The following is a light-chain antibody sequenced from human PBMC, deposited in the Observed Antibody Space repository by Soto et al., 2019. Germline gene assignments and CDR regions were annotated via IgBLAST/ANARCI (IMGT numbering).Light chain of an antibody. CDR2: KDD. CDR1: NSNIESNY. J-gene: IGLJ3*02. CDR3: AVREDPLSGNWV. Sequence: QSVLTQTPSASGTPGQRVTISCSGSNSNIESNYVYWYQQFPGTAPKVLIYKDDQRPSGVPDRFSGSKSGASASLTITGLRSEDDADYYCAVREDPLSGNWVFGGGTQLTVL. V-gene: IGLV1-47*01.